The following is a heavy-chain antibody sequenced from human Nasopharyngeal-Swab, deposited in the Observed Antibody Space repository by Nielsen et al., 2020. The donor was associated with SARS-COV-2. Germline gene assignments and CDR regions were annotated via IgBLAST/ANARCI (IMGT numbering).Heavy chain of an antibody. V-gene: IGHV3-23*01. J-gene: IGHJ4*02. CDR3: ARGRVDSYGPPNDY. CDR2: IDGNGGTT. D-gene: IGHD5-18*01. Sequence: GESLKISCAASGFDFTNYGMNWVRQAPGKGLEWVSGIDGNGGTTNYGDSVKGRFTISRDNSKKTLYLQMNTVEPEDTAVYYCARGRVDSYGPPNDYWGQGTLVTVSS. CDR1: GFDFTNYG.